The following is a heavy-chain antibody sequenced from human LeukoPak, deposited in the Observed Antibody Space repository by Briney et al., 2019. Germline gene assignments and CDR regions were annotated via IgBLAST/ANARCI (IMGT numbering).Heavy chain of an antibody. CDR3: AKDHNYGSGSDSDY. Sequence: GGSLRLSCAASGFTFSNYSMNWVRQAPGKGLEWVAAISGSGGRKYYVDSVKGRFTISRDNFKKSLYLQMNSLRAKDTAVHYCAKDHNYGSGSDSDYWGQGTLVTVSS. V-gene: IGHV3-23*01. CDR2: ISGSGGRK. CDR1: GFTFSNYS. D-gene: IGHD3-10*01. J-gene: IGHJ4*02.